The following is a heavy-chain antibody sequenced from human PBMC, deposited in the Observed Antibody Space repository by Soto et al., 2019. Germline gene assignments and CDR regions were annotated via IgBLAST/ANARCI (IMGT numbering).Heavy chain of an antibody. CDR1: GYTFSRYA. J-gene: IGHJ4*02. Sequence: QVQLVQSGAEEKKPGASVKVSCKASGYTFSRYAMHWVHQAPGQRLEWMGWINAGNGNTKYSQKFQGRVTVSRDTSASTAYMELSSLRSEDTSVYYCARGGPPINYLGQGTLVTVSS. CDR2: INAGNGNT. CDR3: ARGGPPINY. D-gene: IGHD3-10*01. V-gene: IGHV1-3*05.